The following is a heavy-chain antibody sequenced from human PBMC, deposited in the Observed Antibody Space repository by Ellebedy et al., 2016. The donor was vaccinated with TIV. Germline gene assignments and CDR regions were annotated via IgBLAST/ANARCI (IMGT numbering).Heavy chain of an antibody. D-gene: IGHD7-27*01. CDR3: GRDAVTGNGKWDCLDP. Sequence: GESLKISCAAPGFTFSTNDMSWVRQAPGQGPDWVSVISVRDGSTYYADSVKVRFTISRDNSRNTLYLQMNSLRAGDSAIYYCGRDAVTGNGKWDCLDPWGQGTLVTVSS. CDR2: ISVRDGST. CDR1: GFTFSTND. J-gene: IGHJ5*02. V-gene: IGHV3-23*01.